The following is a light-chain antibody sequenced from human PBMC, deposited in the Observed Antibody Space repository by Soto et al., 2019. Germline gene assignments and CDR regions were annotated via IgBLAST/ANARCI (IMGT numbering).Light chain of an antibody. CDR3: QQYNNWPPIT. CDR2: GAS. CDR1: LSVRST. J-gene: IGKJ5*01. V-gene: IGKV3-15*01. Sequence: IVLTQSPGTLSLSPGERATLSCRASLSVRSTYLAWYQQKPGQAPRLLIYGASTRATGIPARFSGSGSGTAFTLTISSLQSEDSAVYYCQQYNNWPPITFGQGTRLEIK.